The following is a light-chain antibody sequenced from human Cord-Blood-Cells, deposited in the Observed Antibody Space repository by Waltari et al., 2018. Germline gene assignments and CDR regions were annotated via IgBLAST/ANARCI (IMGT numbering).Light chain of an antibody. Sequence: DIQMTQSPSSLSASVGDRVTITCRASQSISSYLNWYQQKPGEAPKLLIYAASSLQSGVPSRCSGSGSGTDFTLTISSLQPEDFATYYCQQIYSTPRTFGQGTKLEIK. CDR1: QSISSY. CDR3: QQIYSTPRT. CDR2: AAS. J-gene: IGKJ1*01. V-gene: IGKV1-39*01.